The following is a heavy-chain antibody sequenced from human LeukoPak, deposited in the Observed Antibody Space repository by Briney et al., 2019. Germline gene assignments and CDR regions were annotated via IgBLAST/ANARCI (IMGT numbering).Heavy chain of an antibody. V-gene: IGHV1-46*01. CDR3: AREARVVDYYYGMDV. CDR1: GYTFTSYY. D-gene: IGHD2-15*01. CDR2: INPSGGST. J-gene: IGHJ6*02. Sequence: GASVKVSCKASGYTFTSYYMHWVRQAPGQGLEWMGIINPSGGSTSYAQKFQGRVTMTRDTSTSTVYMELSSLRSEDTAVYYCAREARVVDYYYGMDVWGQGTTVTVSS.